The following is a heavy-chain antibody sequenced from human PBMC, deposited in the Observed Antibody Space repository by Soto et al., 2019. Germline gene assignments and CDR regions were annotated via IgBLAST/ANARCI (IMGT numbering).Heavy chain of an antibody. CDR1: GGSFSGYY. CDR2: INHSGST. CDR3: ASRRPSRVAARPLYYFDY. V-gene: IGHV4-34*01. J-gene: IGHJ4*02. Sequence: PSETLSLTCAVYGGSFSGYYWSWIRQPPGKGLEWIGEINHSGSTNYNPSLKSRVTISVDTSKNQFSLKLSSVTAADTAVYYCASRRPSRVAARPLYYFDYWGQGTLVTVSS. D-gene: IGHD6-6*01.